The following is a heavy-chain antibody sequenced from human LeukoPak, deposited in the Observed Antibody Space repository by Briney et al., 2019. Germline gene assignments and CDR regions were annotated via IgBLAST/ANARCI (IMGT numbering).Heavy chain of an antibody. D-gene: IGHD5-18*01. Sequence: QPGRSLRLSCAASVFTFSSYAMHWVRQAPGKGLEWVAVTSYDRSNKYYADSVKGRFAISRDNSKNTLYLQMNSLRAEDTAVYYCARDRQDTAMVTLFDYWGQGTRVTVSS. V-gene: IGHV3-30*09. CDR1: VFTFSSYA. CDR3: ARDRQDTAMVTLFDY. J-gene: IGHJ4*02. CDR2: TSYDRSNK.